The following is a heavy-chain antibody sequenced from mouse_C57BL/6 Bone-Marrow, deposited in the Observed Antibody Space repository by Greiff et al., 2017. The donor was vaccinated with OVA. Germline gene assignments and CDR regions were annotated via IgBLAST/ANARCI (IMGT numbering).Heavy chain of an antibody. CDR2: IYPGSGST. V-gene: IGHV1-55*01. J-gene: IGHJ3*01. Sequence: QVQLKQPGAELVKPGASVKMSCKASGYTFTSYWITWVKQRPGQGLEWIGDIYPGSGSTNYNEKFKSKATLTVDTSSSTAYMQLSSLTSEDSAVYYCARSGRLGAWFAYWGQGTLVTVSA. D-gene: IGHD2-4*01. CDR1: GYTFTSYW. CDR3: ARSGRLGAWFAY.